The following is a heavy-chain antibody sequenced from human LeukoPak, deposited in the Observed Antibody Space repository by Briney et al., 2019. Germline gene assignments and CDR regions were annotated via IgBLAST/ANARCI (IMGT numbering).Heavy chain of an antibody. CDR2: ISWNSGGL. CDR1: GFTFDDYA. CDR3: AKDIFLKGSEQWSLFDA. J-gene: IGHJ4*02. D-gene: IGHD3-10*01. Sequence: GGSLRLSCAASGFTFDDYAMHWVRQVPGKGLEWVSGISWNSGGLEYADSVRGRFTISRDNAKNSLYLQMNSLRADDTALYYCAKDIFLKGSEQWSLFDAWGQGTLVIVSS. V-gene: IGHV3-9*01.